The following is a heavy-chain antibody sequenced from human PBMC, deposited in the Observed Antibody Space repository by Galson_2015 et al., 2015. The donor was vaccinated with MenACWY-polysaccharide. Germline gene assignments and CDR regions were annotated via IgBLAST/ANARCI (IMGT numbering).Heavy chain of an antibody. D-gene: IGHD3-22*01. Sequence: SVKVSCKASGYTFGSYAMNWMRQAPGQGLEWMGWINTNTGNPTSAPGFTGRFVFSLDTSVSTAYLQISSLKAEDTAVYYCARESEYYDSFDGFDIWGQGTMVTVSS. CDR3: ARESEYYDSFDGFDI. CDR2: INTNTGNP. V-gene: IGHV7-4-1*02. CDR1: GYTFGSYA. J-gene: IGHJ3*02.